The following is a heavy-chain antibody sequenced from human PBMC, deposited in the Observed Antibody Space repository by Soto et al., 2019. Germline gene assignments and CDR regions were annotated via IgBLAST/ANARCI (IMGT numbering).Heavy chain of an antibody. CDR1: GFTFDVSA. CDR2: INYNSGSV. J-gene: IGHJ4*02. D-gene: IGHD6-13*01. CDR3: AKGISLRGWVYLVVEY. V-gene: IGHV3-9*01. Sequence: EVQLVESGGVWVQPGRSLRLYCAASGFTFDVSAMHWVRQAPWKGLEWVSGINYNSGSVGYADSVKGRFTISRDNAKNSLHLQMNSLRAEDTAVDYCAKGISLRGWVYLVVEYWGQGTLVTVSP.